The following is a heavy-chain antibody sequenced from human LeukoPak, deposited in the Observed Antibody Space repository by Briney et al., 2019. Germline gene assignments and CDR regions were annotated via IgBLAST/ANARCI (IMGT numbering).Heavy chain of an antibody. J-gene: IGHJ5*02. CDR3: TREASGSVMRS. CDR2: TYYRSKWYN. V-gene: IGHV6-1*01. CDR1: GDSVSSNSAA. Sequence: SQTLSLTCASSGDSVSSNSAAWNWIRQSPSGGLEWLGRTYYRSKWYNDYAVSVKSRITINPDTSKNQLSLQLNSVTPEDTAIYYCTREASGSVMRSWGQGTLVTVSS. D-gene: IGHD3-10*01.